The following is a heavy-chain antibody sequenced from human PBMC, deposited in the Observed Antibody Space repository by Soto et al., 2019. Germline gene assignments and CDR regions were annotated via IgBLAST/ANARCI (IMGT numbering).Heavy chain of an antibody. D-gene: IGHD5-12*01. J-gene: IGHJ2*01. CDR3: ARGNHRWLQLWYFDL. V-gene: IGHV1-69*12. CDR1: GGTFSNYP. Sequence: QVQLVQAGAEVKKPGSSVKVSCKASGGTFSNYPISWVRQAPGQGLEWMGGIIPISGTVNYAQKFQGRVTITADESKSTAYMELGSLRSEDTAVYYCARGNHRWLQLWYFDLWGRGALVTVSS. CDR2: IIPISGTV.